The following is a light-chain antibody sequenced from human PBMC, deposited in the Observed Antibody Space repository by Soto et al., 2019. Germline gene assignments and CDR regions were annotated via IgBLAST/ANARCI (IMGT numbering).Light chain of an antibody. CDR2: DVN. Sequence: QSALTQPASVSGSPGQSITLSCTGTSSDIGGYDFVSWYQRYPGKAPKLIIYDVNNRPSGVSNRFSGSKSGNTASLTISGLQAEDEADYYCTSYASSSTHVVFGGGTKLTDL. CDR3: TSYASSSTHVV. V-gene: IGLV2-14*01. J-gene: IGLJ2*01. CDR1: SSDIGGYDF.